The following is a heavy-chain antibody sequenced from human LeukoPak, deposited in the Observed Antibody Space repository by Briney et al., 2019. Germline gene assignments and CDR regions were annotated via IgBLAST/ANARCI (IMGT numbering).Heavy chain of an antibody. CDR3: ARGPGGIYYPYYYMDV. Sequence: PSETLSLTCTVSGGSISNYYWTWSRQPPGKGLEWIGYVYYTGSTNYNPSLESRVTISVDTSKNQFSLKLSSVTAADTAVYYCARGPGGIYYPYYYMDVWGKGTTVTVSS. D-gene: IGHD3-10*01. V-gene: IGHV4-59*01. CDR2: VYYTGST. J-gene: IGHJ6*03. CDR1: GGSISNYY.